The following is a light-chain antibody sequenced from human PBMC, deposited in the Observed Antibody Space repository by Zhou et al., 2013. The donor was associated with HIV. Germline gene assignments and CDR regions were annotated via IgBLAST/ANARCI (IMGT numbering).Light chain of an antibody. J-gene: IGKJ2*01. V-gene: IGKV1-33*01. CDR1: HDIGNK. CDR3: QQFDSYPHT. CDR2: DAS. Sequence: DIQPTHSPSSLSASVRDRVTFTCQASHDIGNKLNWYQQKLGKAPKLLISDASNLEIGVPARFSASGSGTDFTFFISSLQPEDIATYYCQQFDSYPHTFGQGTKLEIK.